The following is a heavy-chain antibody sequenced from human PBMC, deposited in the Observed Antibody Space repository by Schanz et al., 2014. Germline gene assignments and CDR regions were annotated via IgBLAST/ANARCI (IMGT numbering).Heavy chain of an antibody. CDR2: ISGGGGTT. V-gene: IGHV3-23*01. CDR1: GFTFRGYA. CDR3: ARDRRNADLDY. J-gene: IGHJ4*02. D-gene: IGHD1-1*01. Sequence: EVQLLESGGGLVQPGGSLRLSCAASGFTFRGYAMSWVRQAPGRGLEWVSAISGGGGTTYYTDSVKGRFAISRDNSKNTLYLQMNSLRAEDTAVYYCARDRRNADLDYWGQGTLXTVSS.